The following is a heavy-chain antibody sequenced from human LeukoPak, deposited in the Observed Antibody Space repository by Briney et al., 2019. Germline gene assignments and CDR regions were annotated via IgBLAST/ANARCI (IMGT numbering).Heavy chain of an antibody. V-gene: IGHV3-74*01. CDR2: INTDGSST. D-gene: IGHD2-2*01. CDR3: ARETGPTYCSSTSCPGDAFDI. J-gene: IGHJ3*02. CDR1: GFTFSSYW. Sequence: GGSLRLSCAASGFTFSSYWMHWVRQAPGKGLVWVSRINTDGSSTSYADSVKGRFTISRDNAKNTLYLQMNSLRAEDTAVYYCARETGPTYCSSTSCPGDAFDIWGQGTMVTVSS.